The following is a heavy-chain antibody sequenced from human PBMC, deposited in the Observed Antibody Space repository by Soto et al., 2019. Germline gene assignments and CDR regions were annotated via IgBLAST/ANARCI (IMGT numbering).Heavy chain of an antibody. V-gene: IGHV4-39*01. CDR1: GGCISSSSYY. Sequence: PSETRSLTCTVSGGCISSSSYYWGWIRQPPVKGLEWIGSIYYSGITYYNPSLKSRVTISVDTSKNQFSLKLSSVTAADTAVYYCVIQKLLVADTYYYDYWGQGTLVTVSS. CDR3: VIQKLLVADTYYYDY. D-gene: IGHD2-15*01. J-gene: IGHJ4*02. CDR2: IYYSGIT.